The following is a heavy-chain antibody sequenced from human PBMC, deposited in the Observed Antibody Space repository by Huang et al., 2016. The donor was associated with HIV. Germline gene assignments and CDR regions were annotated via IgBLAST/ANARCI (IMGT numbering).Heavy chain of an antibody. CDR2: CAPEHGET. D-gene: IGHD2-21*01. J-gene: IGHJ3*02. CDR3: ATGFDTYYDI. CDR1: GYTLTELS. V-gene: IGHV1-24*01. Sequence: QVQLVQSGAEVKKPGASVKFSCNVSGYTLTELSIHWVRQAPGKGLERMGGCAPEHGETSYAQNFQGRVTITEDTSTCTANMELNSLSSDDTAVYYCATGFDTYYDIWGQGTMVIASS.